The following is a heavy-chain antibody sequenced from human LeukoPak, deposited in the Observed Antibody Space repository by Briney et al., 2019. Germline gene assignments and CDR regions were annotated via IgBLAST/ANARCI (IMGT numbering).Heavy chain of an antibody. CDR2: IKQDGSEK. CDR1: GFTFSSYW. Sequence: GGSLRLSCAASGFTFSSYWMSWVRQAPGKGLEWVANIKQDGSEKYYVDSVKGRFTISRDNAKNSLYLQMNSLRAEDTAVYYCARDRRYCSSTSCYLYYYYYGMDVWGQGTTVTVSS. V-gene: IGHV3-7*01. J-gene: IGHJ6*02. CDR3: ARDRRYCSSTSCYLYYYYYGMDV. D-gene: IGHD2-2*01.